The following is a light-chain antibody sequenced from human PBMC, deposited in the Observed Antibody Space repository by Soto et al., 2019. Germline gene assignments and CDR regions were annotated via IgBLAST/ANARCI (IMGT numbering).Light chain of an antibody. CDR2: GAS. V-gene: IGKV3-20*01. CDR3: QHYESSSSIT. J-gene: IGKJ5*01. Sequence: PGERVTLSCRASQSVSSSCLAWYQQKPGQAPRLLISGASSRATGIPDRFSGSGSGTDFTLTITRLEPEDFAVYYCQHYESSSSITFGHGTRLEIK. CDR1: QSVSSSC.